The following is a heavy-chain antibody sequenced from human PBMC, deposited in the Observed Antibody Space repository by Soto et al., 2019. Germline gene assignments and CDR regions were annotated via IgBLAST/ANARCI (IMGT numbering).Heavy chain of an antibody. CDR3: AKVGLELGSYWGYFDY. CDR1: GFTFSSYA. Sequence: GGSLRLSCAASGFTFSSYAMSWVRQAPGKGLEWVSAISGSGGSTYYADSVKGRFTISRDNSKNTLYLQMNSLRAEDTAVYYCAKVGLELGSYWGYFDYWGQGTLVTVSS. CDR2: ISGSGGST. J-gene: IGHJ4*02. D-gene: IGHD1-26*01. V-gene: IGHV3-23*01.